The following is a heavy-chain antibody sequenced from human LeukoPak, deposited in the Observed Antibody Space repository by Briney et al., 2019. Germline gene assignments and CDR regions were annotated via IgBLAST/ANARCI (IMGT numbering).Heavy chain of an antibody. V-gene: IGHV3-53*01. D-gene: IGHD3-10*01. CDR1: GFTVSSNY. Sequence: GGSLGLSCAASGFTVSSNYMSWVRQAPGKGLEWVSVIYSGGSTYYADSVKGRFTISRDNSKNTLYLQMNSLRAEDAAVYYCANVGDYYGSGSYYRGDYWGQGTLVTVSS. CDR3: ANVGDYYGSGSYYRGDY. CDR2: IYSGGST. J-gene: IGHJ4*02.